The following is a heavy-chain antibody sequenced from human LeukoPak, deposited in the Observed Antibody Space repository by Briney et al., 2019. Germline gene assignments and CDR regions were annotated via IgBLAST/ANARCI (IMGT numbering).Heavy chain of an antibody. V-gene: IGHV3-30-3*01. J-gene: IGHJ4*02. CDR1: GFTFSSYA. Sequence: PGGSLRLSCAASGFTFSSYAMHWVRQAPGKGLEWVAVISYDGSNKYYADSVKGRFTISRDNSKNTLYLQMNSLRAEDTAVYYCARVDGLSHFDYWGQGTLVTVSS. CDR3: ARVDGLSHFDY. D-gene: IGHD3-9*01. CDR2: ISYDGSNK.